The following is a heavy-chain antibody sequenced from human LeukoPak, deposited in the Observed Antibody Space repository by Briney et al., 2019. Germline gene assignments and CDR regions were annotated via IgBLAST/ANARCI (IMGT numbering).Heavy chain of an antibody. CDR2: IKTKTDGEST. D-gene: IGHD5-24*01. CDR3: TTDSLFGDDYNPDPFDY. J-gene: IGHJ4*02. Sequence: GGSLTLSCAVSGFTFKNAWMNWVRQAPGKGLEWVGRIKTKTDGESTDYAAPVNDRFTISRDDSKDTLFLHMSNLKTEDTAVYYCTTDSLFGDDYNPDPFDYWGQGTLVAVSS. V-gene: IGHV3-15*01. CDR1: GFTFKNAW.